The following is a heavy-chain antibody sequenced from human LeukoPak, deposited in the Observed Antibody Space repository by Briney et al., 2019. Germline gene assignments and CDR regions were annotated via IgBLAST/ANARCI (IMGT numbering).Heavy chain of an antibody. J-gene: IGHJ4*02. Sequence: GGSLRLSCAASGFTFSTYWMHWVRQAPGKGLVWVSRINSDGSSTSYADCVKGRFTISRDNAKNTLYLQMNSLRAEDTAVYYCARGPPEWEVPHDYWGQGTLVTVSS. D-gene: IGHD1-26*01. CDR3: ARGPPEWEVPHDY. CDR1: GFTFSTYW. V-gene: IGHV3-74*01. CDR2: INSDGSST.